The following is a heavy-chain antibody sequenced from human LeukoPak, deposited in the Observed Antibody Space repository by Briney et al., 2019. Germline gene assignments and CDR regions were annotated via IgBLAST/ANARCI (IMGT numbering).Heavy chain of an antibody. V-gene: IGHV3-21*01. J-gene: IGHJ6*03. CDR3: ARGDRSGYYVTYHYYMAV. CDR1: GFTFSSYS. CDR2: ISSSSSYI. D-gene: IGHD3-22*01. Sequence: GGSLRLSCAASGFTFSSYSMNWVRQAPGKGLEWVSSISSSSSYIYYADSVKGRFTISRDNAKNTLYLQVNSLRVEDTAVYYCARGDRSGYYVTYHYYMAVWGKGTSVTVSS.